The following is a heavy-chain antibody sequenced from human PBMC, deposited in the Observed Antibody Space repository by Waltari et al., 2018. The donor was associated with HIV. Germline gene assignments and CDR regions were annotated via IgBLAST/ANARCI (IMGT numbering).Heavy chain of an antibody. D-gene: IGHD1-26*01. J-gene: IGHJ2*01. V-gene: IGHV1-2*06. Sequence: QVHLVQSGAEVKKPGASVKVSCKAAGYSLTGHYLYWVRQAPGHGLEWMVRINPKSGVTDYPQKLQGRVTMARDTANSTAYMDLTRLTSDDTAVYYCARGYFQNDLRGLFDLWGRGTLVTVSS. CDR3: ARGYFQNDLRGLFDL. CDR2: INPKSGVT. CDR1: GYSLTGHY.